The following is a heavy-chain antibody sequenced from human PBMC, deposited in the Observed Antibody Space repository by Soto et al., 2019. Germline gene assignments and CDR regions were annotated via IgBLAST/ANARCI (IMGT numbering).Heavy chain of an antibody. V-gene: IGHV3-23*01. CDR3: AKDVYCTSTTCSRSYDY. CDR1: GFSFRKYA. J-gene: IGHJ4*02. D-gene: IGHD2-2*01. Sequence: PGGSLRLSCAASGFSFRKYAMSWVRQAPGKGLEWVSVVSGDGDNTYYADSVKGRFTISRDNSKNTLYLQMNSLRAEDTAVYFCAKDVYCTSTTCSRSYDYWGQGTLVTSPQ. CDR2: VSGDGDNT.